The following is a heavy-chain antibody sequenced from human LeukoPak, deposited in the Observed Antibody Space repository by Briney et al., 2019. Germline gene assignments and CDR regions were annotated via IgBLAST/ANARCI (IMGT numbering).Heavy chain of an antibody. J-gene: IGHJ5*02. CDR2: INTDGSAT. CDR3: ARGSRVPPYSSSSKWFDP. Sequence: GGSLRLSCVVSGFTFSSYWMHWVRQDPGRGLVWVSRINTDGSATSYADSVKGRFTISRDNAKNTLYLRMNSLRAEDTAVYYCARGSRVPPYSSSSKWFDPWGQGTLVTVSS. CDR1: GFTFSSYW. V-gene: IGHV3-74*01. D-gene: IGHD6-6*01.